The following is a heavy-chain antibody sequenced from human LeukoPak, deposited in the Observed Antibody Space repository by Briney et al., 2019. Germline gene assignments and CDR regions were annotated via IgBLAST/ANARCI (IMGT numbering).Heavy chain of an antibody. D-gene: IGHD3-3*01. V-gene: IGHV1-24*01. Sequence: ASVKVSCKVSGYTLTELSMHWVRQAPGKGLEWMGGFDPEDGETIYAQKLQGRVTMTTDTSTSTAYMELRSLRSDDTAVYYCASDYFDYWGQGTLVTVSP. J-gene: IGHJ4*02. CDR2: FDPEDGET. CDR1: GYTLTELS. CDR3: ASDYFDY.